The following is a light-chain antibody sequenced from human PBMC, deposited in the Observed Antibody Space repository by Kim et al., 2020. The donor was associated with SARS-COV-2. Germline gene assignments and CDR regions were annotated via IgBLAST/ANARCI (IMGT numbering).Light chain of an antibody. V-gene: IGKV1-27*01. CDR3: QNYNGAPWT. CDR1: QGISNF. J-gene: IGKJ1*01. CDR2: ATS. Sequence: ASVGDRVTITCRADQGISNFCAWYQQRPGKAPKLLIYATSALHSGVPSRFSGSKSGTHFTLTIDSLQPEDFATYYCQNYNGAPWTFDQGTKVDIK.